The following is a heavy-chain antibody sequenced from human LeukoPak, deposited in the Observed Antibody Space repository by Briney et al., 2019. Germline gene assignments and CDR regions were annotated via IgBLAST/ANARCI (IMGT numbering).Heavy chain of an antibody. D-gene: IGHD6-19*01. CDR3: ARFAVHRRLTVAGQFGLDY. Sequence: ASVKVSCKASGYTFTGYYMHWVRQAPGQGLEWMGWINPNSGTTNYAQKFKGRVTMTRDTSTSTVYMELSSLRSEDTAVYYCARFAVHRRLTVAGQFGLDYWGQGTLVTVSS. CDR2: INPNSGTT. CDR1: GYTFTGYY. J-gene: IGHJ4*02. V-gene: IGHV1-2*02.